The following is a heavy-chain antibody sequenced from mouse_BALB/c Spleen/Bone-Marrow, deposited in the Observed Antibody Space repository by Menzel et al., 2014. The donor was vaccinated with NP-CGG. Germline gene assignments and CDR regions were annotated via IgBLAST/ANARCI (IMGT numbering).Heavy chain of an antibody. V-gene: IGHV2-5-1*01. J-gene: IGHJ3*01. CDR2: IWRGGTT. CDR1: GFSLTNYG. Sequence: VKLVESGPSLVQPSQSLSITCTVSGFSLTNYGIYWVRQSPGKGLEWLGVIWRGGTTDYNAAFMFRLSITKDNSKSQVFFKMNSLQADDTAIYYRAKGHYGSSPFAYWGQGTLVTVSA. CDR3: AKGHYGSSPFAY. D-gene: IGHD1-1*01.